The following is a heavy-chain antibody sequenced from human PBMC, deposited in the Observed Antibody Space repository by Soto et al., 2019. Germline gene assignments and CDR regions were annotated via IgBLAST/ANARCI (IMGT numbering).Heavy chain of an antibody. D-gene: IGHD3-16*01. J-gene: IGHJ4*02. V-gene: IGHV3-7*01. CDR2: IKEDGSEK. CDR1: GFTFSGYW. Sequence: EVQLVESGGGLVQPGGSLRLSCAASGFTFSGYWMTWVRQAPGKGLEWVANIKEDGSEKNYVDSVEGRFTISRDNAKNSLYLQMNSLRADDTAVYYCARGGSESDYWGQGTLVTVSS. CDR3: ARGGSESDY.